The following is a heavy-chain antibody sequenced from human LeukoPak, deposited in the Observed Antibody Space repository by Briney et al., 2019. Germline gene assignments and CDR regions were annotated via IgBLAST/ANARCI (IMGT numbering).Heavy chain of an antibody. CDR2: INPNSGGT. V-gene: IGHV1-2*04. Sequence: ASVKVSCKASGYTFTGYYIHRVRQAPGQGLEWMGWINPNSGGTNYAQNFQGWVTMTRDTSISTAYMELSSLRSEDTAVYYCARENQGCSSTSCYRGGGGDYWGQGTLVTVSS. J-gene: IGHJ4*02. CDR1: GYTFTGYY. CDR3: ARENQGCSSTSCYRGGGGDY. D-gene: IGHD2-2*01.